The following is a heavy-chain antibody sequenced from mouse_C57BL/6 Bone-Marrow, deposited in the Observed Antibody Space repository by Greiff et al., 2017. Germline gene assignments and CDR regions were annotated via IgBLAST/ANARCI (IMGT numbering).Heavy chain of an antibody. CDR1: GYTFTNYW. J-gene: IGHJ2*01. CDR3: ARIYYGSSNDY. V-gene: IGHV1-63*01. Sequence: VKLVESGAELVRPGTSVKMSCKASGYTFTNYWIGWAKQRPGHGLEWIGDIYPGGGYTNYNEKFKGKATLTADKSSSTAYMQFSSLTSEDSAIYYCARIYYGSSNDYWGQGTTLTVSS. D-gene: IGHD1-1*01. CDR2: IYPGGGYT.